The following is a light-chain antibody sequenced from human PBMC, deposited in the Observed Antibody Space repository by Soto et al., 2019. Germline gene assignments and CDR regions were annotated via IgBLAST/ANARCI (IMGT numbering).Light chain of an antibody. CDR2: FAS. J-gene: IGKJ3*01. Sequence: DIQMTQSPSTLPASLGDRVNITCRASQAISNYFAWYQQKPGKVPQLLIYFASTLQAGVPSRFSGSGSGTEFTLTISSLHPEDVATYYCQQYNSDPLKFVPVTKVDLK. V-gene: IGKV1-27*01. CDR1: QAISNY. CDR3: QQYNSDPLK.